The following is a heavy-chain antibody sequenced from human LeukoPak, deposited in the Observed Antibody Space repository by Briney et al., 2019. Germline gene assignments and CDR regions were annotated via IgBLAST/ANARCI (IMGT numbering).Heavy chain of an antibody. CDR1: GYPFSDYG. V-gene: IGHV3-33*01. D-gene: IGHD2-2*03. CDR2: KSSHANYE. Sequence: GGSLRLSCAASGYPFSDYGIHWVRQAPGKGLEWVAVKSSHANYEYYADSVQGRFTISRDDSKNTVYLQMNSLRDEDTAVYFCARDWIDRSLDYWGQGTLVTVSS. J-gene: IGHJ4*02. CDR3: ARDWIDRSLDY.